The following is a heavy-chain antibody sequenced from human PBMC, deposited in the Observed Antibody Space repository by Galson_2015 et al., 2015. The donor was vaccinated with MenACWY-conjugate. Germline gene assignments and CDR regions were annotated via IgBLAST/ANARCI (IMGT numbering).Heavy chain of an antibody. Sequence: SLRLSCAASGFTFSSYGMHWVRQAPGKGLEWVAVISYDGSNKYYADSVKGRFTISRDNSKNTLYLQMNSLRAEDTAVYYCAKERGNYYYGMDVWGQGTTVTVSS. CDR2: ISYDGSNK. CDR3: AKERGNYYYGMDV. V-gene: IGHV3-30*18. J-gene: IGHJ6*02. CDR1: GFTFSSYG.